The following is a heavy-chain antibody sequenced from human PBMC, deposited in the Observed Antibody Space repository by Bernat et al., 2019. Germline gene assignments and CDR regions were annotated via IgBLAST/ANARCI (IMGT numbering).Heavy chain of an antibody. CDR3: ARSRFWTTGAYWYFDL. CDR2: IKKDGSEK. D-gene: IGHD3/OR15-3a*01. Sequence: EVQLVESGGGLVQPGGSLGLSCAASGFTFSSYCMTWVRQAPGKGLEWVANIKKDGSEKYYVDSVKGRFTISRDNAKNSLYLQMNSLRAEDTAVYYCARSRFWTTGAYWYFDLWGRGTLVTVSS. CDR1: GFTFSSYC. J-gene: IGHJ2*01. V-gene: IGHV3-7*03.